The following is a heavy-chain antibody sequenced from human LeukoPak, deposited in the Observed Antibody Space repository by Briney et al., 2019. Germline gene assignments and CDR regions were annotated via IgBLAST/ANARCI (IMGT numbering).Heavy chain of an antibody. V-gene: IGHV3-23*01. CDR3: AKTHPSGWYLDY. J-gene: IGHJ4*02. CDR2: ISDSGGTT. Sequence: GVSLRLSCAASGFXFSSNAISWVRQAPGKGLEWVSGISDSGGTTYYADSVKGRFTISRDNSKNTLYLQMNSLRAEDTALYYCAKTHPSGWYLDYWGQGTLVTVSS. CDR1: GFXFSSNA. D-gene: IGHD6-19*01.